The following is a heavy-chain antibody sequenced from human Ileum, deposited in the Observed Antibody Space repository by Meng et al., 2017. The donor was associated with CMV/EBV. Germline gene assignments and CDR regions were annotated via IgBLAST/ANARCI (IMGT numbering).Heavy chain of an antibody. CDR3: AREVDVDGAVPQKGGYYYDY. CDR2: IYVSVST. J-gene: IGHJ4*02. D-gene: IGHD3-3*01. V-gene: IGHV4-4*07. Sequence: HVALHGAGPGPVKPSETLSLTRRFSGGFMGGDYWGWIRQPAGKGLEWIGHIYVSVSTDYNPSLKSRATMSVDTSKKQFSLRLTSVTAADTAVYFCAREVDVDGAVPQKGGYYYDYWGQGILVTVSS. CDR1: GGFMGGDY.